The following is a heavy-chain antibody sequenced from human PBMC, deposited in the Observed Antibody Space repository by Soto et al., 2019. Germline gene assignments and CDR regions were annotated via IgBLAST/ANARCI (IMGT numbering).Heavy chain of an antibody. CDR2: ISPKSGGA. V-gene: IGHV1-2*02. CDR3: ARDQIDFWGPTRHYGMDV. Sequence: ASVKVSCKAGGYTFSDYYIQWVRQAPGQGLECMGWISPKSGGAAYAQKFRGRVTMTRDTSISLAYLHLSRLKSDDTDVYYCARDQIDFWGPTRHYGMDVRGQGTTVTLS. J-gene: IGHJ6*02. CDR1: GYTFSDYY. D-gene: IGHD3-3*01.